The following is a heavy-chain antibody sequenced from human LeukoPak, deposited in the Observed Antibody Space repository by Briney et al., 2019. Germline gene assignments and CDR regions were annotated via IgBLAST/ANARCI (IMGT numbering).Heavy chain of an antibody. CDR3: ASNYYDSSGYYYIVYFQN. V-gene: IGHV1-46*01. J-gene: IGHJ1*01. CDR1: GYTFTSYY. D-gene: IGHD3-22*01. CDR2: INPSGGST. Sequence: ASVKVSCKASGYTFTSYYMHWVRQAPGQGLEWMGIINPSGGSTSYAQKFQGRVTMTRDTSTSTVYMELSSLRSEDTAVYYCASNYYDSSGYYYIVYFQNWGQGTLVTVSS.